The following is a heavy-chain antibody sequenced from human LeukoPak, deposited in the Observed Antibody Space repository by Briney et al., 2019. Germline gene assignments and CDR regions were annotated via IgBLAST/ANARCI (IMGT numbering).Heavy chain of an antibody. J-gene: IGHJ5*02. Sequence: SETLSLTCTVSGGSISSGGYYWSWIRQHPGKGLEWIGYIYYSGSTYYNPSLKSRVTISVDTSKNQFSLKLSSVTAADTAVYYCARGYCSSTSCFVWGWFDPWGQGTLVTVSS. CDR3: ARGYCSSTSCFVWGWFDP. D-gene: IGHD2-2*01. CDR1: GGSISSGGYY. CDR2: IYYSGST. V-gene: IGHV4-31*03.